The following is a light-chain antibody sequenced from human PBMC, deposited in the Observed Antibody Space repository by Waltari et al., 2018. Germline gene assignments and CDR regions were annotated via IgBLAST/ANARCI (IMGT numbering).Light chain of an antibody. J-gene: IGKJ3*01. Sequence: EIVMKQSPATVSVSPGERATLSCRASQSISSQLAWYQQKPGQAPRLLIYGASTRATVIPARFSGSLSGTDFTLTISSLQSEDFAVYFCQQYHESPPITFGPGTKVDIK. CDR1: QSISSQ. CDR2: GAS. V-gene: IGKV3-15*01. CDR3: QQYHESPPIT.